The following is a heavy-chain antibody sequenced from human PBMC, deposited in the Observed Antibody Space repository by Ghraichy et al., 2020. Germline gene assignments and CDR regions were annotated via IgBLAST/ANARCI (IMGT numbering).Heavy chain of an antibody. CDR2: IGTAGDT. Sequence: GGSLRLSCAASGFTFSSYDMHWVRQATGKGLEWVSAIGTAGDTYYPGSVKGRFTISRENAKNSLYLQMNSLRAGDTAVYYCARDGGLLWFGERLSFDLWGRGTLVTVSS. J-gene: IGHJ2*01. CDR1: GFTFSSYD. D-gene: IGHD3-10*01. V-gene: IGHV3-13*04. CDR3: ARDGGLLWFGERLSFDL.